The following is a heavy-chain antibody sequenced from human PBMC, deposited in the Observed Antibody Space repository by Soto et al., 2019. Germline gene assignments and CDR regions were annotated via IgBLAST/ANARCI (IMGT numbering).Heavy chain of an antibody. D-gene: IGHD6-25*01. CDR3: ARESGGYDSSTRYGLDV. Sequence: QLQLQASGPGLVKPSQTLSLTCSVSGGSISSVGHYWTWVRQQPGKGLECIGYISYSGSTANNPSRQSTVTRSADMSKNQWPLNLRSVTAAATAIYYCARESGGYDSSTRYGLDVWGQGTTVTVSS. V-gene: IGHV4-31*01. CDR2: ISYSGST. J-gene: IGHJ6*02. CDR1: GGSISSVGHY.